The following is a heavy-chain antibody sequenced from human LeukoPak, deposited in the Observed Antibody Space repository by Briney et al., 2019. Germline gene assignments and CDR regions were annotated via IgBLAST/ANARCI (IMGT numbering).Heavy chain of an antibody. V-gene: IGHV3-66*01. D-gene: IGHD6-13*01. Sequence: PGGSLRLSRAASGFTVSSNYMSWVRQAPGKGLEWVSVIYSGGSTYYADSVKGRFTISRDNSKNTLYLQMNSLRAEDTAVYYCARDSSSWDAFDIWGQGTMVTVSS. CDR1: GFTVSSNY. CDR2: IYSGGST. CDR3: ARDSSSWDAFDI. J-gene: IGHJ3*02.